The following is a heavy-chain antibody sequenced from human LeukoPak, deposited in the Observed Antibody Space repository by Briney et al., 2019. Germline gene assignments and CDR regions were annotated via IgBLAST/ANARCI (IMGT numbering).Heavy chain of an antibody. CDR2: IWYDGSNK. CDR1: GLTFSSYG. J-gene: IGHJ3*02. Sequence: GGSLRLSCAASGLTFSSYGMHWVRQAPGKGLEWVAVIWYDGSNKYYADSVKGRFTISRDNSKNTLYLQMNSLRAEDTAVYYCARAHYDILTGYLNGAFDIWGQGTMVTVSS. D-gene: IGHD3-9*01. V-gene: IGHV3-33*01. CDR3: ARAHYDILTGYLNGAFDI.